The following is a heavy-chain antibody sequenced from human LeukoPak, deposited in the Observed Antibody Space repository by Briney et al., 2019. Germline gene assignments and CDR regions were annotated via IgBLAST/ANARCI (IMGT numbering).Heavy chain of an antibody. D-gene: IGHD6-13*01. CDR1: GYTFTSYG. CDR3: ARAARGSWYYYYYMDV. J-gene: IGHJ6*03. Sequence: GASVKVSCKASGYTFTSYGISWVRQAPGQGLEWMGWISAYNGNTNYAQKFQGRVTMTRDTSISTAYMELSRLRSDDTAVYYCARAARGSWYYYYYMDVWGKGTTVTISS. CDR2: ISAYNGNT. V-gene: IGHV1-18*01.